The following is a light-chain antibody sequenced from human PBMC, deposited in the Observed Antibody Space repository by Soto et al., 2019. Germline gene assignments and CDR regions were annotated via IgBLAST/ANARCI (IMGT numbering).Light chain of an antibody. CDR2: GAS. CDR1: QSVGTY. Sequence: EIVMTQSPVTLSVSPGERATLSCKASQSVGTYLAWYQQKPGQAPRLLIYGASTRATGVPARFSGGGSGTEFTLTNSSLQSEDFAIYHCQQYDNLPPWTFGQGTKVEIK. CDR3: QQYDNLPPWT. V-gene: IGKV3-15*01. J-gene: IGKJ1*01.